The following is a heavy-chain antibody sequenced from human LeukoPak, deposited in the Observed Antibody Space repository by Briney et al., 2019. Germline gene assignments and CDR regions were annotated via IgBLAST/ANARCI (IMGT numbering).Heavy chain of an antibody. J-gene: IGHJ4*02. Sequence: PSETLSLTCTVSSGSISSGVYYWSWIRQHPGKGLEWIGYIYYSGSTYYNPSLKSRVTISVDTSKNQFSLKLSSVTAADSAVYYCARGVRWLQLSYFDYWGQGTLVTVSS. CDR2: IYYSGST. CDR3: ARGVRWLQLSYFDY. D-gene: IGHD5-24*01. CDR1: SGSISSGVYY. V-gene: IGHV4-31*03.